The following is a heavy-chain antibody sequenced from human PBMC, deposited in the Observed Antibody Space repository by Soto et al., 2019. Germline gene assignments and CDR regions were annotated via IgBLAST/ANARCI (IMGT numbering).Heavy chain of an antibody. J-gene: IGHJ6*02. CDR1: GYSFTNYW. Sequence: GESLKISCKGSGYSFTNYWIGWVRQMPGKGLEWMGIVYPGDSDTRYSPSFQGQVTISADKSISTAYLQWSSLKASDTATYYCARRKPTMVRGVHWSRMDVWGQGTTVTVSS. V-gene: IGHV5-51*01. CDR2: VYPGDSDT. CDR3: ARRKPTMVRGVHWSRMDV. D-gene: IGHD3-10*01.